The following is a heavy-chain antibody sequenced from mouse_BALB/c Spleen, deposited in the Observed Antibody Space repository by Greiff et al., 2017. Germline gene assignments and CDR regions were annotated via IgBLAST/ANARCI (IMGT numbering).Heavy chain of an antibody. V-gene: IGHV5-12-2*01. CDR3: ARHGYAMDY. CDR1: GFTFSSYT. CDR2: ISNGGGST. Sequence: EVQGVESGGGLVQPGGSLKLSCAASGFTFSSYTMSWVRQTPEKRLEWVAYISNGGGSTYYPDTVKGRFTISRDNAKNTLYLQMSSLKSEDTAMYYCARHGYAMDYWGQGTSVTVSS. J-gene: IGHJ4*01.